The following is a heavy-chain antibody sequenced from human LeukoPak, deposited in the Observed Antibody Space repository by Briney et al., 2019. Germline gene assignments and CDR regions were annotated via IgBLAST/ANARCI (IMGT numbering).Heavy chain of an antibody. D-gene: IGHD4-17*01. CDR2: IYSGGTT. Sequence: GGSLRLSCVVSGLTVSSNYMSWVRQAPGKGLEWVSVIYSGGTTNYTDSVKGRFLVYRDNSKNTLYLQMNSLRAEDTAVYYCASKLTTGYWGQGTLVTVSS. V-gene: IGHV3-66*01. J-gene: IGHJ4*02. CDR3: ASKLTTGY. CDR1: GLTVSSNY.